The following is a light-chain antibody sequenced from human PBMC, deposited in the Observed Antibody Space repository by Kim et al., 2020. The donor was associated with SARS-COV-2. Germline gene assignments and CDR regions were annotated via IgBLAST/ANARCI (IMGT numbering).Light chain of an antibody. CDR3: NSRDSSGNHVV. CDR1: SLRSYY. Sequence: ALGQTVRITCQGDSLRSYYASWYQQKPGQAPVLVIYGKNNRRSGIPDRFSGSSSGNTASLTITGAQAEDEADYYCNSRDSSGNHVVFGGGTQLTVL. CDR2: GKN. J-gene: IGLJ2*01. V-gene: IGLV3-19*01.